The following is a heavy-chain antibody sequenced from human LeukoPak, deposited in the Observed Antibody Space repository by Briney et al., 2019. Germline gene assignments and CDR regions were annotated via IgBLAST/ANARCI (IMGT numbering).Heavy chain of an antibody. Sequence: ASVKVSCKASGYTFTSYGISWVRQAPGQGLEWMGWISAYNGNTNYAQKLQGRVTMTTDTSTSTAYMELRSLRSDDTAVYYCATNTNIAVAGTEHAFDIWGQGTMVTVSS. D-gene: IGHD6-19*01. V-gene: IGHV1-18*01. J-gene: IGHJ3*02. CDR1: GYTFTSYG. CDR3: ATNTNIAVAGTEHAFDI. CDR2: ISAYNGNT.